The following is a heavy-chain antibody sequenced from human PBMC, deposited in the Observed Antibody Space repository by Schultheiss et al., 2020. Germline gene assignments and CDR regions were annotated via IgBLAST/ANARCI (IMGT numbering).Heavy chain of an antibody. CDR3: ARDSGSSSWRNWFDP. V-gene: IGHV3-30*03. Sequence: GGSLRLSCAAPGFTFSSYGMHWVRQAPGKGLEWVAVISYDGSNKYYADSVKGRFTISRDNAKNSLYLQMNSLRAEDTAVYYCARDSGSSSWRNWFDPWGQGTLVTVSS. CDR1: GFTFSSYG. CDR2: ISYDGSNK. J-gene: IGHJ5*02. D-gene: IGHD6-13*01.